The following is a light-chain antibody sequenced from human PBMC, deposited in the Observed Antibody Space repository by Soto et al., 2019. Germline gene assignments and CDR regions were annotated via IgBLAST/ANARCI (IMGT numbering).Light chain of an antibody. CDR1: SSNIGANFD. V-gene: IGLV1-40*01. CDR3: QSFDSRLSGSRV. J-gene: IGLJ1*01. CDR2: GDT. Sequence: QSVLTQPPSMSGAPGQRVTISCTGSSSNIGANFDVHWYQQLPGTAPQLLIFGDTNRPSGVPDRFSGSKSGNSASLAITGLQAEDEADYYCQSFDSRLSGSRVFGTGTKLTVL.